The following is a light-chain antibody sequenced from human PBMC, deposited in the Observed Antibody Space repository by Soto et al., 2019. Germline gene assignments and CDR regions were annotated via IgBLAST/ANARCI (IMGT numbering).Light chain of an antibody. V-gene: IGKV3-20*01. J-gene: IGKJ1*01. CDR1: QSVSNNY. CDR3: QQYGSSGT. Sequence: EILLTQSPGTLSLSPGERATISCRASQSVSNNYLAWYQQKPGQAPRLLIYGASNRATGIPDRFSGSGSGTDFTLTISRLEPEDFALYYCQQYGSSGTFGQGTKVDIK. CDR2: GAS.